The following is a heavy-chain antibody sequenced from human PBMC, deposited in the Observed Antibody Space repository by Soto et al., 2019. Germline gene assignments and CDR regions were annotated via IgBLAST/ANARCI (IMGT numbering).Heavy chain of an antibody. D-gene: IGHD6-13*01. J-gene: IGHJ4*02. V-gene: IGHV4-59*01. CDR1: GGSISSYY. CDR2: IYYSGST. CDR3: ARETSAAGQYYFDY. Sequence: SETLSLTCTVSGGSISSYYWSWIRQPPGKGLEWIGYIYYSGSTNYNPSLKSRVTISVDTSKNQFSLKLSSVTAADTAVYYCARETSAAGQYYFDYWGQGTLVTVSS.